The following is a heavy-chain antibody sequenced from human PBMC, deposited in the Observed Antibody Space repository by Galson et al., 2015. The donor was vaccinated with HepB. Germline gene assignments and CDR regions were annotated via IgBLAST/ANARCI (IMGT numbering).Heavy chain of an antibody. CDR2: INAGNGNT. Sequence: SVKVSCKASGYTFTSYAMHWVRQAPGQRLEWMGWINAGNGNTKYSQKFQGRVTITRDTSASTAYMELSSLRSEDTAVYYCARDPGDEYSSGWYGYYFDYWGQGTLVTVSS. J-gene: IGHJ4*02. CDR3: ARDPGDEYSSGWYGYYFDY. V-gene: IGHV1-3*01. CDR1: GYTFTSYA. D-gene: IGHD6-19*01.